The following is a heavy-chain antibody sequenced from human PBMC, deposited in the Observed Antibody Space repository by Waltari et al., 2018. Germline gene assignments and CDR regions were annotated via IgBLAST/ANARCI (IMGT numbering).Heavy chain of an antibody. CDR2: IYHSGST. CDR1: GGSISSGGYY. J-gene: IGHJ4*02. CDR3: ARTYYYDSSLAY. D-gene: IGHD3-22*01. V-gene: IGHV4-31*03. Sequence: QVQLQESGPGLVKPSQTLSLTCTVSGGSISSGGYYWSWIRQHPGKGLEWIGYIYHSGSTYYKPSLKSRVTISVDRSKNQFSLKLSSVTAADTAVYYCARTYYYDSSLAYWGQGTLVTVSS.